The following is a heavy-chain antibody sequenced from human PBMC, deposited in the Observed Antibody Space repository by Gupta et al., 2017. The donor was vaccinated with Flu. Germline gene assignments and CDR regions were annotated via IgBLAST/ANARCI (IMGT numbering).Heavy chain of an antibody. CDR3: ARRAGYGPKSLDY. J-gene: IGHJ4*02. CDR1: GFTLSSYR. CDR2: ISSDVSYI. Sequence: EVQLVESGGGLVKPGGSLRLSCAASGFTLSSYRMNWVRQAPGKGLEWVSSISSDVSYIYYADSLKGRFTISRENTKNSLFLQMNNLRAEDTAVYYCARRAGYGPKSLDYWGQGTLVTVSS. V-gene: IGHV3-21*01. D-gene: IGHD5-18*01.